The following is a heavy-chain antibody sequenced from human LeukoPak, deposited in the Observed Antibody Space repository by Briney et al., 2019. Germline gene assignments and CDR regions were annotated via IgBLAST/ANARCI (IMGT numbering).Heavy chain of an antibody. Sequence: GGSLRLSCAASGFTFSSYSINWVRQAPGKGLEWVSSIVSSSSSYIYYADSVKGRFTISRDNARNSLYLHMNSLRAEDTAVYYCARGSDSSGYDYWGQGILVTVSS. D-gene: IGHD3-22*01. V-gene: IGHV3-21*01. CDR3: ARGSDSSGYDY. CDR2: IVSSSSSYI. J-gene: IGHJ4*02. CDR1: GFTFSSYS.